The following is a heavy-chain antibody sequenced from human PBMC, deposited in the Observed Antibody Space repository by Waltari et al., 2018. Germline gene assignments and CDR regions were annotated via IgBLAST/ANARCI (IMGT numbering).Heavy chain of an antibody. CDR1: GGTFSSYA. J-gene: IGHJ5*02. CDR3: ASGYCRCGRCNGSSNWFDP. CDR2: IIPIFVTA. Sequence: QVQLVQSGAEVKKPGSSVKVSCKASGGTFSSYAISWVRQAPGQGLEWMGGIIPIFVTANYAQKFKGRVTITADEATSTAYRELSSLRAEDTAVDYGASGYCRCGRCNGSSNWFDPWGQGTLVTVSA. D-gene: IGHD2-15*01. V-gene: IGHV1-69*12.